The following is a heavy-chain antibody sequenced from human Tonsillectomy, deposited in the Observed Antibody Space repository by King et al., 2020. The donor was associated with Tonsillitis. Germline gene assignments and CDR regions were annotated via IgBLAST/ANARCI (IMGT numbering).Heavy chain of an antibody. D-gene: IGHD4-11*01. CDR2: VSGSGGST. J-gene: IGHJ4*02. CDR3: AKDLMTTVTSLNSAAIDH. V-gene: IGHV3-23*04. CDR1: GFTFSNYA. Sequence: DVQLVESGGGSVQPGGSLRLSCAASGFTFSNYAMNWVRQAPGKGLEWVSGVSGSGGSTYYADSVKGRFTGSRDNSKNTPFLQMNSPRAEDPAVYYCAKDLMTTVTSLNSAAIDHWGQGTLVTVSS.